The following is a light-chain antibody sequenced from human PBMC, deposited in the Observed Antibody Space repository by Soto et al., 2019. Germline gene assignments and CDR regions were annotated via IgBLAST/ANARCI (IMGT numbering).Light chain of an antibody. J-gene: IGKJ4*01. V-gene: IGKV4-1*01. CDR1: PSVLYSSNNYNY. Sequence: IGVTHSPDSLSMSQGRTSTINCKSSPSVLYSSNNYNYLAWYQQKPGQPPKLLITWASTREPGVSGRFSGSGFATDFTLTISSLRSEDVAVYYCQQYYDTPLTFGGGTKVDI. CDR3: QQYYDTPLT. CDR2: WAS.